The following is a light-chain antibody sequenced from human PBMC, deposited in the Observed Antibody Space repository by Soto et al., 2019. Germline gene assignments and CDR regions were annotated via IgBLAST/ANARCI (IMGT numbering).Light chain of an antibody. CDR2: SSS. V-gene: IGKV3-20*01. CDR3: HQYRTSPPTWT. J-gene: IGKJ1*01. CDR1: QSVSSTY. Sequence: ELVLTQSPGTLSLSPGDRATLSCRASQSVSSTYLAWYQQRPGQAPRLLIYSSSSRASGIPDRFSGSGSGTDLTLPISRLAPEDFAVYYCHQYRTSPPTWTFGQGTKVDIK.